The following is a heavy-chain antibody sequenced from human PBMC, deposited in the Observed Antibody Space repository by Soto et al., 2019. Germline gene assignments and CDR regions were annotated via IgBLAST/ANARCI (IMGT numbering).Heavy chain of an antibody. Sequence: QVQLVQSGAEVKKPGASVKVSCKASGYTFTTYYMNWVRQAPGQGLERMGIINLSGGSTNYAQKLQGRVTTTRDTSTSTVYMELSSLRSEDTAVYYCARVFCSGGGCYSIDYWGQGTLVTVSS. J-gene: IGHJ4*02. CDR2: INLSGGST. CDR3: ARVFCSGGGCYSIDY. V-gene: IGHV1-46*03. D-gene: IGHD2-15*01. CDR1: GYTFTTYY.